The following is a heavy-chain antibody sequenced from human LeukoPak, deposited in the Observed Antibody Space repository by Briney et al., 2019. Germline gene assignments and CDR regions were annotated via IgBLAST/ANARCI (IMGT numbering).Heavy chain of an antibody. CDR3: V. CDR2: INVDGSSI. Sequence: PGGSLRLSCAASGFMFNNYWMHWVRQAPGKGLVWVSRINVDGSSISYADSVKGRFTISRDNAKNSVYLQMSSLRAEETAVGMDVWGKGTTVTVSS. CDR1: GFMFNNYW. J-gene: IGHJ6*03. V-gene: IGHV3-74*01.